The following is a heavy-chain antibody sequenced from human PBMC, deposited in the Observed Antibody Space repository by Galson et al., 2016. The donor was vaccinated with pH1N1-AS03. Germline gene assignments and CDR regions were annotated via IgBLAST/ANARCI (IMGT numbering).Heavy chain of an antibody. J-gene: IGHJ4*02. CDR3: ARAVGGGDSF. CDR1: GFTFSSYW. D-gene: IGHD4-23*01. V-gene: IGHV3-7*01. CDR2: IKQDGSVE. Sequence: SLRLSCAASGFTFSSYWMTWVRQAPGKGLEWVANIKQDGSVEYYVDSVKGRFTISRDNAKNSLYLQMNSLRDEDTAVYYCARAVGGGDSFWGQGTLVTVPA.